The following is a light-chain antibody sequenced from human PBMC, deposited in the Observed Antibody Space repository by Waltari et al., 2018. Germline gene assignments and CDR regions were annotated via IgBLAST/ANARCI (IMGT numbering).Light chain of an antibody. J-gene: IGKJ1*01. CDR1: QSVLYSSSNKNY. CDR2: WAS. V-gene: IGKV4-1*01. Sequence: DIVMTQSPDSLAVSLGERATINCKSSQSVLYSSSNKNYLAWYQQKPGQPPKLLIYWASTRESGVPDRFSGSGSGTDFTLTISSLQAEDVAVYYCQQYYSSLWTFVQGTKVEIK. CDR3: QQYYSSLWT.